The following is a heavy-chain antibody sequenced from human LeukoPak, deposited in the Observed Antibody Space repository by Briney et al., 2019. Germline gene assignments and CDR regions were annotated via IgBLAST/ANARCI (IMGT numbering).Heavy chain of an antibody. D-gene: IGHD3-3*01. CDR1: GFTFSSYG. J-gene: IGHJ4*02. CDR2: IWYDGSNK. CDR3: AREAGLRFLEWLLEYFDY. Sequence: GGSLRLSCAASGFTFSSYGMHWVRQAPGKGLEWVAVIWYDGSNKYYADSVKGRFTISRDNSKSTLYLQMNSLRAEDTAVYYCAREAGLRFLEWLLEYFDYWGQGTLVTVSS. V-gene: IGHV3-33*01.